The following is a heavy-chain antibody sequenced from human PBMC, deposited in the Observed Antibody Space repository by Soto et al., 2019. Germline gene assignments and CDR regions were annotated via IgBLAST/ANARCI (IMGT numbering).Heavy chain of an antibody. J-gene: IGHJ6*02. Sequence: QVQLVQSGAEVKKPGSSVKVSCKASGGTFSSYAISWVRQAPGQGLEWMGGIIPIFGTANYAQKFQGRVTITADESTSTADMELSSLRSEDTAVYYCARAWKDTAMGSVYYYYGMDVWGQGTTVTVSS. CDR3: ARAWKDTAMGSVYYYYGMDV. V-gene: IGHV1-69*01. CDR1: GGTFSSYA. CDR2: IIPIFGTA. D-gene: IGHD5-18*01.